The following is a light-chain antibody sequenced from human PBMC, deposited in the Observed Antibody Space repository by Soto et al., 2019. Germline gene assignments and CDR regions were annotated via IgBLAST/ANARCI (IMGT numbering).Light chain of an antibody. Sequence: LTQPASVSGSLGQSITMSCTGTSTDVGGYNFVSWYQQHPDKAPKLLIYEVTNRPSGVSNRFSGSKSGNTASLTISGLQAEDEADYYCSSYTSTGTPVFGTGTQVTVL. J-gene: IGLJ1*01. CDR3: SSYTSTGTPV. CDR1: STDVGGYNF. CDR2: EVT. V-gene: IGLV2-14*01.